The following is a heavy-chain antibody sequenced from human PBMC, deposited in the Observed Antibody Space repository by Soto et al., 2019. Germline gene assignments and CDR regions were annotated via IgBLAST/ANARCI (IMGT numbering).Heavy chain of an antibody. V-gene: IGHV3-30*18. J-gene: IGHJ6*02. CDR3: AKERRVYDSSGYLYYYYYGLEV. CDR2: ISYDGSNK. D-gene: IGHD3-22*01. Sequence: GGSLRLSCAASGFTFSSYGMHCVRQAPGKGLEWVAVISYDGSNKYYADSVNGRFTISRDNYKNTLYLQMNSLRAEDTAVYYCAKERRVYDSSGYLYYYYYGLEVWGQGTTVTVSS. CDR1: GFTFSSYG.